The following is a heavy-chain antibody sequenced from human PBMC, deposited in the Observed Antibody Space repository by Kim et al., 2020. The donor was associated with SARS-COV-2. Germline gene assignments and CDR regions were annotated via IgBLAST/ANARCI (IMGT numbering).Heavy chain of an antibody. Sequence: ANYAQKFQGRVTITADESTSTAYMELSSLRSEDTAVYYCAREMATTYFDYWGQGTLVTVSS. J-gene: IGHJ4*02. CDR2: A. D-gene: IGHD1-1*01. V-gene: IGHV1-69*01. CDR3: AREMATTYFDY.